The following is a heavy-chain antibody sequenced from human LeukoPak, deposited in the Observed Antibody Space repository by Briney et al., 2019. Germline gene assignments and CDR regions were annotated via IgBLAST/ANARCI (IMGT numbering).Heavy chain of an antibody. CDR3: TSNYCSGGSCYLY. Sequence: PGGPLRLSCAASGFTFSGSVMHWVRQASGKGLEWVGRIRSKANNYATAYVASVKGRFTISRDDSKNTAFLQMNSLKTEDTAVYYCTSNYCSGGSCYLYWGQGTLVTVSS. CDR2: IRSKANNYAT. CDR1: GFTFSGSV. J-gene: IGHJ4*02. V-gene: IGHV3-73*01. D-gene: IGHD2-15*01.